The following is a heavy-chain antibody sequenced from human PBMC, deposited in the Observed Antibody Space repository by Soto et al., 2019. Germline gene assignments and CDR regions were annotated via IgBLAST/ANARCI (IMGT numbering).Heavy chain of an antibody. V-gene: IGHV3-23*01. CDR1: GFTFSSYA. J-gene: IGHJ4*02. CDR2: VSGSGGSA. D-gene: IGHD3-22*01. Sequence: EVQLLESGGGLVQPGGSLRLSCAASGFTFSSYAMSWVRQAPGKGLEWVSAVSGSGGSAYYADSVKGRFTISRDNSKNTLYLQMNSLRAEDTAIYYCAKDRGTYSYEDWGQGTLVTVSS. CDR3: AKDRGTYSYED.